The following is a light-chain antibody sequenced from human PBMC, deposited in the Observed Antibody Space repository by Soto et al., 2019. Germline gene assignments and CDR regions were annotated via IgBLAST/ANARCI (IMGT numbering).Light chain of an antibody. CDR3: MQAVQTPPT. V-gene: IGKV2-28*01. CDR2: LGS. J-gene: IGKJ1*01. Sequence: DIVMTQSPLSLPVTPGEPASISCRSSQSLLYSNGYNYLHWYLQKPGQSPQLLVYLGSTRASGVPDRFSCSGSGTEFSLKISRVEAEDVGLYYCMQAVQTPPTFGQGTKVEIK. CDR1: QSLLYSNGYNY.